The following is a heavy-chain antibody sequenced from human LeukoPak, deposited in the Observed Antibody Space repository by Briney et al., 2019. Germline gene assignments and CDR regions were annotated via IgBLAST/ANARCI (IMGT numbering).Heavy chain of an antibody. CDR3: ARVLGYYYDSRGHDY. CDR2: ISTSSSYI. J-gene: IGHJ4*02. D-gene: IGHD3-22*01. V-gene: IGHV3-21*01. CDR1: GFIFSSYN. Sequence: GGSLRLSCAASGFIFSSYNMNWVRQAPGKGLEWVSSISTSSSYIYYADSVKGRFTISRDNAKNSLYLQMNSLRGEDTAVYYCARVLGYYYDSRGHDYWGQGTLVTV.